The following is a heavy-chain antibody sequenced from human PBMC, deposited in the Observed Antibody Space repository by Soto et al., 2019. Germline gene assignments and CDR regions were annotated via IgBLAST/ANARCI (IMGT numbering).Heavy chain of an antibody. Sequence: PSETLSLTCAVYGGSFSGYYWSWLRQPPGKGLEWIGEINHSGSPNYNPSLKSRVTISVDTSKNRFSLKMTSVTAADTAVYYCATANWSHHYFDPWGQGTLVTVSS. CDR3: ATANWSHHYFDP. D-gene: IGHD1-1*01. J-gene: IGHJ5*02. CDR1: GGSFSGYY. CDR2: INHSGSP. V-gene: IGHV4-34*01.